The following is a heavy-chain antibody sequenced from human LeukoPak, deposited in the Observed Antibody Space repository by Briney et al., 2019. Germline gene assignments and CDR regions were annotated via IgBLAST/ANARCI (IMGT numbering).Heavy chain of an antibody. CDR1: GGSISSGSYY. V-gene: IGHV4-61*02. J-gene: IGHJ3*02. CDR3: AREGDVDTIFGVVINPGAFDI. Sequence: SETLSLTCTVSGGSISSGSYYWSWIRQPAGKGLEWIGRIYTSGSTNYNPSLKSRVTISVDTSKNQFSLKLSSVTAADTAVYYCAREGDVDTIFGVVINPGAFDIWGQGTMVTVSS. D-gene: IGHD3-3*01. CDR2: IYTSGST.